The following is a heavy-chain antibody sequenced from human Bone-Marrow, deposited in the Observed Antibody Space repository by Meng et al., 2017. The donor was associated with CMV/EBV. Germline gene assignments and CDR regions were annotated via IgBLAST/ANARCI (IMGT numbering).Heavy chain of an antibody. CDR1: GFTFSSYD. CDR2: IGTAGDT. D-gene: IGHD3-3*01. Sequence: GGSLRLSCAASGFTFSSYDMHWVRQATGKGLEWVSAIGTAGDTYYPGSVKGRFTISRENAKNSLYLQMNSLRAGDTAVYYCARHNDFWSGRGYSDYWGQGTLVTVSS. J-gene: IGHJ4*02. V-gene: IGHV3-13*01. CDR3: ARHNDFWSGRGYSDY.